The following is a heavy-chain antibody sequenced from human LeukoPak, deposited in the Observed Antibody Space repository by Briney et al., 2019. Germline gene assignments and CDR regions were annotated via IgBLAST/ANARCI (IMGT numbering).Heavy chain of an antibody. Sequence: PGGSLRLSCAASGFTVSSNYMSWVRQAPGKGLEWVSAIYSGGSTYYADSVKGRFTISRDNSKNTLYLQMNSLRAEDTAVYYCARADITRYYYDTSFDYWGQGTLVTVSS. CDR1: GFTVSSNY. CDR3: ARADITRYYYDTSFDY. D-gene: IGHD3-22*01. CDR2: IYSGGST. V-gene: IGHV3-53*01. J-gene: IGHJ4*02.